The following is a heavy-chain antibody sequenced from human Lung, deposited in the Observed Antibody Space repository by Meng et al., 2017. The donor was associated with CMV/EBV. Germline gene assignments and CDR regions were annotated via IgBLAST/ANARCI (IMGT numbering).Heavy chain of an antibody. CDR3: ARDHYDFWSGYYLYYYYGMDV. CDR2: ISSSSSYI. D-gene: IGHD3-3*01. J-gene: IGHJ6*02. CDR1: GFTFSSYS. V-gene: IGHV3-21*01. Sequence: GGSLRLXXAASGFTFSSYSMNWVRQAPGKGLEWVSSISSSSSYIYYADSVKGRFTISRDNAKNSLYLQMNSLRAEDTAVYYCARDHYDFWSGYYLYYYYGMDVWGQGTXVTVSS.